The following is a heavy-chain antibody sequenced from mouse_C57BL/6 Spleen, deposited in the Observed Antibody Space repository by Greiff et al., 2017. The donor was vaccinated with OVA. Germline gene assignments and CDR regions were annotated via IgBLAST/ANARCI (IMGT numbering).Heavy chain of an antibody. J-gene: IGHJ4*01. CDR2: IRNKANGYTT. Sequence: DVHLVESGGGLVQPGGSLSLSCAASGFTFTDYYMSWVRQPPGKALEWLGFIRNKANGYTTEYSVTVKGRFTISRDNSQSILYLQMNALRAEDSATYYCARYEIYYYAMDYWGQGTSVTVAS. V-gene: IGHV7-3*01. CDR3: ARYEIYYYAMDY. CDR1: GFTFTDYY.